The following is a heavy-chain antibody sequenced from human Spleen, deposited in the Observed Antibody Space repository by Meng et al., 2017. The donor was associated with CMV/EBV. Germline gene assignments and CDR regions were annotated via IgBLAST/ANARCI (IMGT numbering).Heavy chain of an antibody. J-gene: IGHJ6*02. Sequence: GGSLRLSCEGSGFTFNSYAMSWVRQAPGKGLEWVSGISGSGSVTYYADSVQGRFTISRDNAKNSLYLQMNSLRAEDTSVYFCASLKGVAGPFHYFGMDVWGQGTTVTVSS. CDR3: ASLKGVAGPFHYFGMDV. V-gene: IGHV3-48*03. CDR2: ISGSGSVT. CDR1: GFTFNSYA. D-gene: IGHD6-13*01.